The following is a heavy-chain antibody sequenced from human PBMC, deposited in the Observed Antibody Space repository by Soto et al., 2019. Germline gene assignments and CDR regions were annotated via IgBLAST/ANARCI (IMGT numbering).Heavy chain of an antibody. CDR1: GFSSTTYA. Sequence: ASVKVSCKASGFSSTTYAFSWVRRAPVQGLEWMGLISADSGEPRYAQKFQGRVAMTTDTSTRTAYMELRGLTSDDTAVYYCGVSAGLDFWGQGTRVTVS. CDR2: ISADSGEP. CDR3: GVSAGLDF. J-gene: IGHJ4*02. D-gene: IGHD6-13*01. V-gene: IGHV1-18*01.